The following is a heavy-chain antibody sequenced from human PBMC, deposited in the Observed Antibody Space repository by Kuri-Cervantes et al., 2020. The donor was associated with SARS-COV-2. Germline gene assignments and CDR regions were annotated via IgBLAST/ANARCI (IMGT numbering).Heavy chain of an antibody. CDR3: ASVKYIDYYYYMDV. Sequence: GSLRLSCTVSGGSISSYYWSWIRQPPGKVLEWIGYIYYSGSTNYNPSLKSRVTISVDTSKNQFSLKLISVTAADTAVYYWASVKYIDYYYYMDVWGKGTTVTVSS. CDR1: GGSISSYY. J-gene: IGHJ6*03. CDR2: IYYSGST. D-gene: IGHD2-15*01. V-gene: IGHV4-59*01.